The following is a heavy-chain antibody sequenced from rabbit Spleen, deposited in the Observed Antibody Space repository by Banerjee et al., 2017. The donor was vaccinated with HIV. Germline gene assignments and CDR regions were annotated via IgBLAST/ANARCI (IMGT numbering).Heavy chain of an antibody. CDR1: GIDFSSYYY. D-gene: IGHD1-1*01. CDR3: ARDSAGYYNL. CDR2: IYIGSSGST. Sequence: QQQLEESGGGLVKPGGTLTLTCKASGIDFSSYYYMCWVRQAPGKGLEWIACIYIGSSGSTYYASWAKGRFTISKTSSTTVTLQMTSLTAADTATYFCARDSAGYYNLWGPGTLVTVS. J-gene: IGHJ4*01. V-gene: IGHV1S45*01.